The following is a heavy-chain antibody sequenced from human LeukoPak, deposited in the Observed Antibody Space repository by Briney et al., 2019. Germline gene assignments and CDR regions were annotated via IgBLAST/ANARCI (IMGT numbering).Heavy chain of an antibody. D-gene: IGHD2-8*01. CDR3: AKGNEYRINSVLDY. J-gene: IGHJ4*02. CDR2: LTHTGFTT. CDR1: GFTFSSYA. V-gene: IGHV3-23*01. Sequence: PGGSLRLSCAASGFTFSSYAMSWVRQAPGKGLEWVSTLTHTGFTTYYADSVKGRFIISRDNSKNTLSLHLSTLRAEDTALYYCAKGNEYRINSVLDYWGQGILVTVSS.